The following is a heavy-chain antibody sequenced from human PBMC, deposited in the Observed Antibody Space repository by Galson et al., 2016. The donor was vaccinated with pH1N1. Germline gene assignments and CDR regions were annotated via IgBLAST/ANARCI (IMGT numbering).Heavy chain of an antibody. V-gene: IGHV4-61*09. D-gene: IGHD3/OR15-3a*01. J-gene: IGHJ3*02. CDR3: ARDGFMSFGIRAFDS. CDR2: IYTSGTT. CDR1: GASIRSGSNY. Sequence: TLSLTCTVSGASIRSGSNYWSWIRQPAGKGLEWIGHIYTSGTTNNNPSLQSRVTMSVDTSKNQLFLRLSSVTAAATAVYYCARDGFMSFGIRAFDSWGQATMVTVSS.